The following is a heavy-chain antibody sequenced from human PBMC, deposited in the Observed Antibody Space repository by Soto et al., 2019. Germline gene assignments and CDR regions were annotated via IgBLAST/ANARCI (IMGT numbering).Heavy chain of an antibody. J-gene: IGHJ4*02. CDR3: VRDGLLFSGPYRPSRFDY. Sequence: EVQLVESGGGLVQPGRSLRLSCAASGFKFSNYWMSWVRQAPGKGLEWVGNIKHDTSEAYYADSVKGRFTITRDNIKNFLFLQMNGLRADDTASYYCVRDGLLFSGPYRPSRFDYWGLGTLVTVSS. CDR1: GFKFSNYW. D-gene: IGHD3-10*01. V-gene: IGHV3-7*03. CDR2: IKHDTSEA.